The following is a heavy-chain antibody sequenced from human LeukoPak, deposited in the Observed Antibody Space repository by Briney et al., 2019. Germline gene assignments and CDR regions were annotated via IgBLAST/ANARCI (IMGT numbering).Heavy chain of an antibody. V-gene: IGHV1-69*13. CDR3: ARRLDIVVVYYYYYYMDV. CDR2: IIPIFGTA. J-gene: IGHJ6*03. Sequence: ASVKVSCKTSGDTFSSYGISWVRQAPGQGLEWMGGIIPIFGTANYAQKFQGRVTITADESTSTAYMELSSLRSEDTAVYYCARRLDIVVVYYYYYYMDVWGKGTTVTVSS. CDR1: GDTFSSYG. D-gene: IGHD2-2*01.